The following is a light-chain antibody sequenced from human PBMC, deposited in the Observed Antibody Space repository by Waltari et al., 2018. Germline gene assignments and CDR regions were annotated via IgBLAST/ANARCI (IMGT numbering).Light chain of an antibody. CDR2: GAS. Sequence: DIQMTQSPSTLSAFVRDRATITCRASQSISKFLTWYQLKPGKAPKLLIYGASTLDGGVPSRFSGSGSGAEFTLTISSLQPDDVATYHCHQYHTYLWTFGQGTKVEIK. J-gene: IGKJ1*01. CDR1: QSISKF. CDR3: HQYHTYLWT. V-gene: IGKV1-5*01.